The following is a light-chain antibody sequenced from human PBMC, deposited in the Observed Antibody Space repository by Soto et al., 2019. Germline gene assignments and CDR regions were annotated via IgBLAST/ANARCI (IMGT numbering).Light chain of an antibody. J-gene: IGLJ1*01. Sequence: QSALPQPASVSGSPGQSIPLSCTGTSSDVGGYNYVSWYQQHPGKAPKLMIYDVSNRPSGVSNRFSGSKSGNTASLTISGLQAEDEADYYCSSYTSSSTLDVVGTGTKLTVL. V-gene: IGLV2-14*01. CDR2: DVS. CDR1: SSDVGGYNY. CDR3: SSYTSSSTLDV.